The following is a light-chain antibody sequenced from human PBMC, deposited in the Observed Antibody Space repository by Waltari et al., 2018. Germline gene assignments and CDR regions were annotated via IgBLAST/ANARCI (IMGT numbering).Light chain of an antibody. CDR1: QSVASN. CDR2: ASS. CDR3: HQYNNWPWT. J-gene: IGKJ1*01. V-gene: IGKV3-15*01. Sequence: EVLLTQSPVTLSLSPGEKATLSCRASQSVASNLAWFQQKPGQAPRLLIHASSTRATDVPARFSGSGSWADFTLTISSLQSEDFAVYYCHQYNNWPWTFGQGTRVEIK.